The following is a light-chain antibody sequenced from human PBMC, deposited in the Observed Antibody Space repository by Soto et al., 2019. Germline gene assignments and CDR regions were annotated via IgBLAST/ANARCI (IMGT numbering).Light chain of an antibody. CDR2: ATS. V-gene: IGKV3-15*01. CDR3: QQYNDWPTWT. Sequence: EIVMTQSPATLSVSPGERVTLSCRASQSVSTNLAWYQQKPGQAPRLLIYATSTRATGVPARFSGSGSGTEFTLSISGLQSEGFAAYYCQQYNDWPTWTFGQGTKVEIK. CDR1: QSVSTN. J-gene: IGKJ1*01.